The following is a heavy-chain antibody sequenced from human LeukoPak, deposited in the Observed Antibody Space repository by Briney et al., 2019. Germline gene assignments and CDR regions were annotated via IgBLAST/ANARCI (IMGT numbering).Heavy chain of an antibody. J-gene: IGHJ6*02. Sequence: KPSETLSLTCTVSGGSISSYYWSWIRQPAGKGLEWIGRIYTSGSTNYNPSLKSRGTMSVDTSKNQFSLKLSSVTAADTAVYCCARGAVAGLDYYYGMDVWGQGTTVTVSS. D-gene: IGHD6-19*01. CDR3: ARGAVAGLDYYYGMDV. CDR1: GGSISSYY. V-gene: IGHV4-4*07. CDR2: IYTSGST.